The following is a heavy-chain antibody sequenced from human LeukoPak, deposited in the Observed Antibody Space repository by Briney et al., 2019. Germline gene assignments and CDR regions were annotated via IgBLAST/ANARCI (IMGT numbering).Heavy chain of an antibody. J-gene: IGHJ4*02. D-gene: IGHD3-10*01. V-gene: IGHV3-30*02. CDR3: AKDPERLWFGELAD. CDR1: GFTFSSYG. Sequence: GGSLRLSCAASGFTFSSYGMHWVRQAPGKGLEWVAFIRYDGSNKYYADSVKGRFTISRDNSKNTLYLQMNSLRAEDTAVYYCAKDPERLWFGELADWGQGTLVTVSS. CDR2: IRYDGSNK.